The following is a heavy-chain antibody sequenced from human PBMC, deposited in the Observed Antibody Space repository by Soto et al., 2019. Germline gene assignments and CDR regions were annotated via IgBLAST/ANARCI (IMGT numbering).Heavy chain of an antibody. D-gene: IGHD5-18*01. Sequence: SETLSLTCTVSGCSISSSSYYWGWIRQPPGKGLEWIGSIYYSGSTYYNPSLKSRVTISVDTSKNQFSLKLSSVTAADTAVYYCARLATQLWTYYFDYWGQGTLVTVSS. CDR3: ARLATQLWTYYFDY. V-gene: IGHV4-39*01. CDR1: GCSISSSSYY. CDR2: IYYSGST. J-gene: IGHJ4*02.